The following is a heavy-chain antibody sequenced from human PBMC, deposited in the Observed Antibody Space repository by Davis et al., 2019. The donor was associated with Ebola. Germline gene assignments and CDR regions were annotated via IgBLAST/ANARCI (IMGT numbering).Heavy chain of an antibody. Sequence: GESLKISCAASGFTSSGSAMHWVRQASGKGLEWVGRIRSKANSYATAYAASVKGRFTISRDDSKNTLYLQMNSLKTEDTAVYYCTTQQLFPNYYYGMDVWGQGTTVTVSS. CDR2: IRSKANSYAT. J-gene: IGHJ6*02. CDR3: TTQQLFPNYYYGMDV. V-gene: IGHV3-73*01. D-gene: IGHD6-13*01. CDR1: GFTSSGSA.